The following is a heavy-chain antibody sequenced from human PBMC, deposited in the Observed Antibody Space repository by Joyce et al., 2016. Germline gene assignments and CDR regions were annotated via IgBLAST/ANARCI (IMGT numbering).Heavy chain of an antibody. CDR3: ARDFSMIIDVFEL. CDR1: GDSINNGDYY. V-gene: IGHV4-39*07. J-gene: IGHJ3*01. D-gene: IGHD3-22*01. Sequence: QVQLQESGPGLVKPSETLSLTCTVSGDSINNGDYYWAWLRQPPGKGLKWIGSLHEATTTYYNPSLKSGMFMSVDTSKNQFSLKVDSVTAADTAVYYCARDFSMIIDVFELWGLGTLVTVSS. CDR2: LHEATTT.